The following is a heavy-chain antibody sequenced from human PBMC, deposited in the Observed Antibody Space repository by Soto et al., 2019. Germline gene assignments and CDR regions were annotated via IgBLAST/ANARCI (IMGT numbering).Heavy chain of an antibody. V-gene: IGHV4-59*01. CDR2: IYYSGST. Sequence: QVQLQESGPGLVKPSETLSLTCTVSGGSISSYYWSWIRQPPGKGLEWIGYIYYSGSTNYNPSLKSRVTISVDTSKNQFSLKLSSVTAADTAVYYCARGPSDGDAFDIWGQGTMVTVSS. J-gene: IGHJ3*02. CDR3: ARGPSDGDAFDI. D-gene: IGHD2-21*01. CDR1: GGSISSYY.